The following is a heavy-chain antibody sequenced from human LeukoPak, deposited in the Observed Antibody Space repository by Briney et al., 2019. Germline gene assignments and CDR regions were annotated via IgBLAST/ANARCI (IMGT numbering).Heavy chain of an antibody. CDR3: ASVSGHFDI. D-gene: IGHD5/OR15-5a*01. J-gene: IGHJ3*02. Sequence: ASVKVSCKASGYTFSTYAMNWVRQAPGQGLEWMGWINTKTGNPTYAQGFTGRFVLSLDTPVSTAYLQISSLQAEDTAVYYCASVSGHFDIWGQGTMVTVSS. V-gene: IGHV7-4-1*02. CDR2: INTKTGNP. CDR1: GYTFSTYA.